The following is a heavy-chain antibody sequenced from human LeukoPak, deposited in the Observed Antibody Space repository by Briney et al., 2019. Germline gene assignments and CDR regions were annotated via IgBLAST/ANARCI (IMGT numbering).Heavy chain of an antibody. D-gene: IGHD4/OR15-4a*01. CDR2: IRNDNGNR. V-gene: IGHV1-18*01. CDR1: GYTFRDYG. Sequence: ASVKVSCKTSGYTFRDYGITWVRQAPGQGLEWMGWIRNDNGNREYAQKIQDRVTMNRDTSTSTAYVELRSLTSDDTAVYYCTRVTMVTTGGPKKIGQEVTWHDPWGQGTLVTVSS. CDR3: TRVTMVTTGGPKKIGQEVTWHDP. J-gene: IGHJ5*02.